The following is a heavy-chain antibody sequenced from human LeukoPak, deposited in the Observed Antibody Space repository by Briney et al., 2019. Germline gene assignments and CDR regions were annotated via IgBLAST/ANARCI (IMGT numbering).Heavy chain of an antibody. D-gene: IGHD3-22*01. CDR2: INHSGST. CDR1: GGSFSGYY. Sequence: SETLSLTCAVYGGSFSGYYWSWIRQPPGKGLEWIGEINHSGSTNYNPSLKSRVTISVDTSKNQFSLKLSSVTAADTAVYYCASIYYYDSAPFDPWGQGTLVTVSS. J-gene: IGHJ5*02. CDR3: ASIYYYDSAPFDP. V-gene: IGHV4-34*01.